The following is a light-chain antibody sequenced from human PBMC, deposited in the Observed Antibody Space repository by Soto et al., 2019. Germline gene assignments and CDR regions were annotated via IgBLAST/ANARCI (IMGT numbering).Light chain of an antibody. Sequence: EIVLTQSPGTLSLSPVEIATRSCRASQSVSSSYLAWYQQKPGQAPRLLMYGISRRATGIPDRFSGSGSGTDFTLTISSLQSEDFAIYYCQQYCDWPITFGQGTRLEI. V-gene: IGKV3-20*01. CDR2: GIS. CDR1: QSVSSSY. J-gene: IGKJ5*01. CDR3: QQYCDWPIT.